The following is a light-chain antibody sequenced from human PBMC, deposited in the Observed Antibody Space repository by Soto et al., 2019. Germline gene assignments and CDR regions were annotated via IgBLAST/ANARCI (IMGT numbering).Light chain of an antibody. J-gene: IGKJ2*01. CDR2: GAS. CDR1: ESVSGNY. CDR3: HQYGLLTRHP. V-gene: IGKV3-20*01. Sequence: EIVLTQSPGTLSFSPGESATLSCRASESVSGNYLAWYQQKPGQAPRLLIYGASSRATGIPNRFSGSGSGTDFTLTISGLEHEDFAVYYCHQYGLLTRHPFGQGPKLEIK.